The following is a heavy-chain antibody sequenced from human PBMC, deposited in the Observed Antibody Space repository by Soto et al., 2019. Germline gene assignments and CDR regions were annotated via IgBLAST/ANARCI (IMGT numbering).Heavy chain of an antibody. J-gene: IGHJ5*02. CDR3: ARDSVSFTIFGVVNWFDP. D-gene: IGHD3-3*01. V-gene: IGHV3-11*06. CDR1: GFTFSDYY. Sequence: GGSLRLSCAASGFTFSDYYMSWIRQAPGKGLEWVSYISSSSSYTNYADSVKGRFTISRDNAKNSLYLQMNSLRAEDTAVYYCARDSVSFTIFGVVNWFDPWGQGTLVTVS. CDR2: ISSSSSYT.